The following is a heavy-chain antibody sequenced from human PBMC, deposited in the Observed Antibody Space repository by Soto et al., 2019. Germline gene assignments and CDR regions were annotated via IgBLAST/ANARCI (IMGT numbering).Heavy chain of an antibody. Sequence: EVQLVESGGGLVKPGGSLRLSCAASGFTFSSYSMNWVRQAPGKGLEWVSSISSSSSYIYYADSVKGRFTISRDNAKNSLYLQMNSVRAEDTAVYYCAREGGWYSSGWFDPWGQGTLVTVSS. D-gene: IGHD6-19*01. CDR2: ISSSSSYI. CDR1: GFTFSSYS. J-gene: IGHJ5*02. V-gene: IGHV3-21*01. CDR3: AREGGWYSSGWFDP.